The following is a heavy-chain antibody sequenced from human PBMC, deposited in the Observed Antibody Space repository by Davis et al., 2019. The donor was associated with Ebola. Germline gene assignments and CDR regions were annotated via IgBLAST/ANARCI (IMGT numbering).Heavy chain of an antibody. CDR1: GFSFSSYG. CDR2: ISNDGSKK. J-gene: IGHJ6*03. CDR3: ARDIAARYYYYYYIDV. V-gene: IGHV3-30*03. Sequence: PCAASGFSFSSYGMHWVRQAPGKGLEWVAVISNDGSKKHYKESVKGRFTISRDNSKNTLYLQMNSLRAEDTAVYYCARDIAARYYYYYYIDVWGKGTTVTVSS. D-gene: IGHD6-6*01.